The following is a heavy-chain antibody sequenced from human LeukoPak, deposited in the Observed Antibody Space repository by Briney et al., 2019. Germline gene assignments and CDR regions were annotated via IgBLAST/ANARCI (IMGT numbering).Heavy chain of an antibody. V-gene: IGHV4-4*07. Sequence: PSETLSLTCSVSGGSISNYYWSWIRQPAGKGLEWIGRIHISGSTNYNPSLKSRLTMSVETSKNQFSLKLSSVTAADTAVYYCARDGGYSYGYSLDCWGQGTLVTVSS. CDR2: IHISGST. CDR3: ARDGGYSYGYSLDC. J-gene: IGHJ4*02. D-gene: IGHD5-18*01. CDR1: GGSISNYY.